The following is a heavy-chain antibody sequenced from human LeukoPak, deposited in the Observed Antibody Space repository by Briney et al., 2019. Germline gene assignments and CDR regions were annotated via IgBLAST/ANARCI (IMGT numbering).Heavy chain of an antibody. CDR1: GGSISSSSYY. Sequence: SETLPLTCTVSGGSISSSSYYWGWIRQPPGKGLEWIGSTYYSGSTCYNPSLESRVTISVDTSKNQFSLKLSSVTAADTAVYYCASAGSYSVDYWGQGTLVTVSS. CDR3: ASAGSYSVDY. V-gene: IGHV4-39*01. D-gene: IGHD1-26*01. J-gene: IGHJ4*02. CDR2: TYYSGST.